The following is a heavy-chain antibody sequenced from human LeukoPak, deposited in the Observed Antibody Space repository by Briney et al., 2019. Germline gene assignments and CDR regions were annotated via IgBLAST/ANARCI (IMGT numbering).Heavy chain of an antibody. CDR1: GGSISSYY. CDR2: IYYSGST. D-gene: IGHD6-19*01. CDR3: ARDLGYSSGWYGIFDY. V-gene: IGHV4-59*12. J-gene: IGHJ4*02. Sequence: PSETLSLTCTVSGGSISSYYWSWIRQPPGKGLEWIGYIYYSGSTNYNPSLKSRVTISVDTSKNQFSLKLSSVTAADTAVYYCARDLGYSSGWYGIFDYWGQGTLVTVSS.